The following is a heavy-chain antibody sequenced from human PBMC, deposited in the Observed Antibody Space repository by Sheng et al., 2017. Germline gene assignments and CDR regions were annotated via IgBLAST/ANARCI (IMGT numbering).Heavy chain of an antibody. Sequence: QVQLVESGGGVVQPGRSLRLSCAASGFTFSSYGMHWVRQAPGKGPEWVAIIWYDGSNKYYADSVKGRFTISRDNAKNTLYVQMNSLRAEDTAVYYCARGVGATARMDVWGQGTTVTVSS. CDR2: IWYDGSNK. CDR1: GFTFSSYG. D-gene: IGHD1-26*01. CDR3: ARGVGATARMDV. V-gene: IGHV3-33*01. J-gene: IGHJ6*02.